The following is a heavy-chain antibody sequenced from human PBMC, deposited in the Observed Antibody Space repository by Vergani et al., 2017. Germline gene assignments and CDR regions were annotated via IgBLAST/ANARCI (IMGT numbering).Heavy chain of an antibody. CDR3: ARESVWSGYVFDY. D-gene: IGHD3-3*01. CDR2: IYYSGNT. V-gene: IGHV4-34*01. Sequence: QVQLQQWGAGLLKPSETLSLTCAVYGGSFSGYYWSWIRQPPGKGLEWIGSIYYSGNTYYNSSLKSRVTISVDTSKNQFSLRLSSVTAADTAVYYCARESVWSGYVFDYWGQGTLVTVSS. CDR1: GGSFSGYY. J-gene: IGHJ4*02.